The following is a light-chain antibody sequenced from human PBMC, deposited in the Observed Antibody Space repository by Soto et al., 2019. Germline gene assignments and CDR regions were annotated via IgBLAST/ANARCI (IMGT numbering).Light chain of an antibody. CDR3: QQYNSYSPWT. V-gene: IGKV1-5*01. J-gene: IGKJ1*01. Sequence: DLQMAQSPYTLAACGRGRLTNKCRASQSISNWLAWYQQRPGKAPKLLIFDASSLESGVPSRFSGSGSGTEFTLTISGLQPDDFATYYCQQYNSYSPWTFGPGTKVDIK. CDR2: DAS. CDR1: QSISNW.